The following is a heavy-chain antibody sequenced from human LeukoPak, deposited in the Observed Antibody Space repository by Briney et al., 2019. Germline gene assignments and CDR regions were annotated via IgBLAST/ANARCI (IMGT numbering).Heavy chain of an antibody. J-gene: IGHJ4*02. V-gene: IGHV3-23*01. CDR2: ISGSGGST. D-gene: IGHD5-18*01. Sequence: GGSLRLSCAASGFTFSSYAMSWVRQAPGKGLEWVSAISGSGGSTYYADSVKGRFTISRDNSKNTLYLQMNSLRAEDTAVYYCAKGRYSYGFGPPGGWGQGTLVTVSS. CDR1: GFTFSSYA. CDR3: AKGRYSYGFGPPGG.